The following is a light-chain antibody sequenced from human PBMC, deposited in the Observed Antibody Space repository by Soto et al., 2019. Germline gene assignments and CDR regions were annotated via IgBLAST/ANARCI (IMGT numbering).Light chain of an antibody. J-gene: IGKJ1*01. CDR2: DAS. CDR1: VMISTY. Sequence: EIVLTQSPVTLSLSPGQRATLSCRASVMISTYVAWYQQKPGQAPRLLIYDASNRATRVPARFSGSGSGTDFTLTISALEPEDFAVYYCQERSHWTFGRGTKVEI. V-gene: IGKV3-11*01. CDR3: QERSHWT.